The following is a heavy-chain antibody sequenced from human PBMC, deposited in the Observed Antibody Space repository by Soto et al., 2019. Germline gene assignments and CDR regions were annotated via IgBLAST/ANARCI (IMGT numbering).Heavy chain of an antibody. CDR2: MNPNNGYT. Sequence: ASVKVSCKASGYTFTSYDINWVRQATGQGLEWMGWMNPNNGYTGYAQKFQGRVSMTRNTSISTAYMELSSLRSDDTAVYYCVRLYYYDSDGWVAWGQGTQVTVSS. J-gene: IGHJ4*02. D-gene: IGHD3-10*01. CDR3: VRLYYYDSDGWVA. V-gene: IGHV1-8*01. CDR1: GYTFTSYD.